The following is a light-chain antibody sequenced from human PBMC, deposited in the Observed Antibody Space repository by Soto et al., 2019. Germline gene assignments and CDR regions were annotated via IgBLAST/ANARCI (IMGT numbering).Light chain of an antibody. CDR1: SSDVGAYNY. CDR3: CSYAGSYSWV. CDR2: DVS. J-gene: IGLJ3*02. V-gene: IGLV2-11*01. Sequence: QSALTQPRSVSGSPGQSVTISCTGTSSDVGAYNYVSRYQQHPGKAPKLMVYDVSQRPSGVPDRFSGSKSGNTASLTISGLQADDDGDYFCCSYAGSYSWVFGGGTKLTVL.